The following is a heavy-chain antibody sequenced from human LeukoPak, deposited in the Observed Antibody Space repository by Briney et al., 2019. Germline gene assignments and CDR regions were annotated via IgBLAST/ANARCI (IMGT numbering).Heavy chain of an antibody. V-gene: IGHV3-15*01. CDR2: IKDKSDGGTT. Sequence: GGSLRLSCAASGFTFSNAWMNWVRQAPGKGLGWVGRIKDKSDGGTTEYAAHVKGRFSISRDDSKNTLYLQMNSLKTEDTAVYYCATADGGYDFWRADYFDYWGQGTLVTVSS. CDR1: GFTFSNAW. J-gene: IGHJ4*02. CDR3: ATADGGYDFWRADYFDY. D-gene: IGHD3-3*01.